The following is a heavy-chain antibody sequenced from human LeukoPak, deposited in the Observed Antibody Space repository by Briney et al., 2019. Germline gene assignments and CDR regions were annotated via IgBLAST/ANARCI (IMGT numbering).Heavy chain of an antibody. CDR3: ARDYLKYYDILTGFFDY. V-gene: IGHV4-61*02. Sequence: SETLSLTCTVSGGSISSGSYYWSWIRQPAGKGLEWIGRIYTSGSTNYNPSLKSRVTISVDTSKNQFSLKLSSVTAADTAVYYCARDYLKYYDILTGFFDYWGQGTLVTVSS. J-gene: IGHJ4*02. CDR1: GGSISSGSYY. CDR2: IYTSGST. D-gene: IGHD3-9*01.